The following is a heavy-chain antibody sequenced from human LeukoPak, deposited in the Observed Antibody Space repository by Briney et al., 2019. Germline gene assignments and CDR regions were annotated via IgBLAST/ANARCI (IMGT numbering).Heavy chain of an antibody. J-gene: IGHJ4*02. V-gene: IGHV1-2*02. CDR2: INPNDGGS. Sequence: ASVKVSCKSSGYMFTAYYIHWLRQSPGQGLEWVGWINPNDGGSRFAQRFQGRVSITIDTSVTTTYMELTGLRSDDTAIFYCARVNSGYDFWGQGTLVAVSS. CDR3: ARVNSGYDF. CDR1: GYMFTAYY. D-gene: IGHD5-12*01.